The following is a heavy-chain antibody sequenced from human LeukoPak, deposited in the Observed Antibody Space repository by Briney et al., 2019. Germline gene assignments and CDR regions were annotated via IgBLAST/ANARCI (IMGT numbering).Heavy chain of an antibody. CDR1: GFTFSTYW. Sequence: GGSLRLSCAASGFTFSTYWMHWVRHVPGKGLVWVSRIKSDESDIIYADSVKGRFTISRDNAKNTLYLQMNSLRAEDTAVYYCARKGYATYALDIWGQGTLVTVSS. J-gene: IGHJ3*02. V-gene: IGHV3-74*01. CDR2: IKSDESDI. CDR3: ARKGYATYALDI. D-gene: IGHD2-8*01.